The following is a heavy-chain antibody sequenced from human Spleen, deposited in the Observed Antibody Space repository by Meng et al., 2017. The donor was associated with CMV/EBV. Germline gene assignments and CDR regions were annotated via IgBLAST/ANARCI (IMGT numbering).Heavy chain of an antibody. CDR2: ISYDGSNK. D-gene: IGHD5-18*01. V-gene: IGHV3-30-3*01. CDR3: AREVGSRGYSYVGDY. CDR1: GFTFSSYA. Sequence: VQLVASGGGVVQPGRSLSLSCAAPGFTFSSYAMHWVRQAPGKGLEWVAVISYDGSNKYYADSVKGRFTISRDNSKNTLYLQMNSLRAEDTAVYYCAREVGSRGYSYVGDYWGQGTLVTVSS. J-gene: IGHJ4*02.